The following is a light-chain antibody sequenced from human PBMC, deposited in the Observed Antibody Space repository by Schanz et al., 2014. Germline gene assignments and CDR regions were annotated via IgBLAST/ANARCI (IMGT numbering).Light chain of an antibody. Sequence: QSALTQPASVSGSPGQSITISCTGTSSDVGGYNYVSWYQQHPGKAPKLMIYEVSKRPSGVPDRFSGSKSGNTASLTVSGLQTEDEADYYCCSYAGSYTVVAFGGGTKLTVL. J-gene: IGLJ2*01. CDR2: EVS. CDR3: CSYAGSYTVVA. CDR1: SSDVGGYNY. V-gene: IGLV2-8*01.